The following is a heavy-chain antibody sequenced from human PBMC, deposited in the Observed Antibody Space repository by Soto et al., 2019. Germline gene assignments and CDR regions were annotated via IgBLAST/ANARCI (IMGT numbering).Heavy chain of an antibody. Sequence: SGPTLVNPTQTLTLTCTFSGFSLSTSGVGVGWIRQPPGEALEWLALIYWDDDKRYSPSLKSRLTITKDTSKNQVVLTMTNMDPVDTATYYCAHRPLGYCSGGSCVPGNNWFDPWGQGTLVTVSS. CDR1: GFSLSTSGVG. J-gene: IGHJ5*02. D-gene: IGHD2-15*01. V-gene: IGHV2-5*02. CDR3: AHRPLGYCSGGSCVPGNNWFDP. CDR2: IYWDDDK.